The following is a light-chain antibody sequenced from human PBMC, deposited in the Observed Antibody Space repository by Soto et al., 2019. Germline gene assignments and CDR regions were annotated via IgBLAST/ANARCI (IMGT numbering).Light chain of an antibody. CDR1: QSVSSSH. CDR2: GAS. CDR3: QQYGGSPRT. V-gene: IGKV3-20*01. Sequence: EIVLTQSPGTLSLSPGERATLSCRASQSVSSSHLAWYQQKPGQAPRLLIYGASFRDTGIPDRFSGSASGTDFTLTISRLEPEDFAVYYCQQYGGSPRTFGQGTKLEIK. J-gene: IGKJ2*01.